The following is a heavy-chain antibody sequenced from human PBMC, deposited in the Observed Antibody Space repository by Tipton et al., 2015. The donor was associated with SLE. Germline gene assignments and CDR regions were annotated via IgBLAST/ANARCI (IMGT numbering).Heavy chain of an antibody. CDR2: IYTTKST. D-gene: IGHD1-26*01. CDR3: ARDLQWEMAVDP. CDR1: GASVRDYS. V-gene: IGHV4-4*07. Sequence: TLSLTCSVSGASVRDYSWSWIRQPAGKGLEWIGRIYTTKSTHYNPSLQSRVTMSADTSNNQISLRLSAVTAADTAVYYGARDLQWEMAVDPWGQGTLVTVSS. J-gene: IGHJ5*02.